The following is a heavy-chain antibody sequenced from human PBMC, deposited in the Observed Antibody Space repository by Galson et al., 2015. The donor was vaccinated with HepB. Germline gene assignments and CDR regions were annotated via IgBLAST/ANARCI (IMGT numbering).Heavy chain of an antibody. D-gene: IGHD5-12*01. CDR2: FDPEDGET. Sequence: SVKVSCKVSGYTLTELSMHWVRQAPGKGLEWMGGFDPEDGETIYAQKFQGRVTMTEDTSTDTAYMYYCARRASGYNNWFDPWGQGTLVTVSS. CDR1: GYTLTELS. CDR3: P. V-gene: IGHV1-24*01. J-gene: IGHJ5*02.